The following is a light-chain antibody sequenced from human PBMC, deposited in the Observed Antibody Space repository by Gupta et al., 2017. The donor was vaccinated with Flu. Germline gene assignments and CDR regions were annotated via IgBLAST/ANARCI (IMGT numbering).Light chain of an antibody. V-gene: IGKV3-15*01. J-gene: IGKJ2*01. CDR3: QYYNSWPPAYT. CDR1: QSVTSN. Sequence: EIVMPQSPATLSVSPGERATLSCRASQSVTSNLAWYLQKPGQAPRLLIYGASTRATGIPARFSGSGSGTEFTRTISSLQSEDIAVYYCQYYNSWPPAYTFGQGTKLEIK. CDR2: GAS.